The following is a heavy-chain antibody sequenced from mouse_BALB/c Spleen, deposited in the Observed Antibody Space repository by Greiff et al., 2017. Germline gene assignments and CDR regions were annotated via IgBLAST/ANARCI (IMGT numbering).Heavy chain of an antibody. J-gene: IGHJ4*01. CDR2: IHPSDGYT. Sequence: QVQLQQPGAELVRPGASVKLSCKASGYSFTSYWMNWVKQRPGQGLEWIGMIHPSDGYTRFNQKFKDKATLTVDKSSSTAYMQLSSQTSEDSAVCDCARNGSGTLCAMDYWGQGTSVTVSS. V-gene: IGHV1-69*02. D-gene: IGHD1-3*01. CDR3: ARNGSGTLCAMDY. CDR1: GYSFTSYW.